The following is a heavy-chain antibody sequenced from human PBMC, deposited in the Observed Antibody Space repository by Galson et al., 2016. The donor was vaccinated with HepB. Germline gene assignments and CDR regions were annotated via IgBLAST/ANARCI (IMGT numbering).Heavy chain of an antibody. CDR2: ISGSGIST. CDR1: GFTFNTYA. J-gene: IGHJ4*02. V-gene: IGHV3-23*01. Sequence: SLRLSCAASGFTFNTYAMHWVRQTPGTGLEWVSAISGSGISTFYADSVKGRFTISRDNSKNTLYLQTNSLRAEDTALYYCAKGAPEDYWGQGTLVTVSS. CDR3: AKGAPEDY.